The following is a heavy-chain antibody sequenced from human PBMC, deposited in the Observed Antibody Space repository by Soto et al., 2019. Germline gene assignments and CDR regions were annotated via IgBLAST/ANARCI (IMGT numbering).Heavy chain of an antibody. D-gene: IGHD6-6*01. Sequence: ASVKVSCKASGYTFTSYYMHWVRQAPGQGLEWMGIINPSGGSTSYAQKFQGRVTMTRDTSTSTVYMELSSLRSEDTAVYYCARSIAPRAYYCYGMDVWGQGTTVTVSS. V-gene: IGHV1-46*01. CDR3: ARSIAPRAYYCYGMDV. J-gene: IGHJ6*02. CDR1: GYTFTSYY. CDR2: INPSGGST.